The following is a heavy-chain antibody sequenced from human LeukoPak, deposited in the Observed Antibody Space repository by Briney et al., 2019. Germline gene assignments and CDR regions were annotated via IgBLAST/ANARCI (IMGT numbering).Heavy chain of an antibody. CDR1: GGSIRSSNW. CDR2: IYESGNT. D-gene: IGHD3-10*01. J-gene: IGHJ5*01. V-gene: IGHV4-4*02. Sequence: SETLSLTCAVSGGSIRSSNWWSWVRRSPGKGLEWIGEIYESGNTNYNPSLKSRFTISVDKSKNQSSLKLSSVPAADTAVYYCARDSGNWFDPWGQGTLVTVSS. CDR3: ARDSGNWFDP.